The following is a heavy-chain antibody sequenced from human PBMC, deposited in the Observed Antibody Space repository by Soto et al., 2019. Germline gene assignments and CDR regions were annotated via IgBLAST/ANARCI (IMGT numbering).Heavy chain of an antibody. V-gene: IGHV4-31*03. Sequence: QVQLQESGPGLVKPSQTLSLTCTVSGGSISSGGYYWSWIRQHPGKGLEWIGYIYYSGSTYYNPSRKSRVTISVDTSKNQFSLKLSSVTAADTAVYYCARGKEGNYHSSSWYHPFDYWGQGTLVTVSS. CDR2: IYYSGST. D-gene: IGHD6-13*01. CDR1: GGSISSGGYY. CDR3: ARGKEGNYHSSSWYHPFDY. J-gene: IGHJ4*02.